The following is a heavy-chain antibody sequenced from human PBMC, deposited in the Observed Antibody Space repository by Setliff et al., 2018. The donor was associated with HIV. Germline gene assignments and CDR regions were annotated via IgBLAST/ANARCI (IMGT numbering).Heavy chain of an antibody. CDR3: ARDTLTMVRGVMFVPTESYLGMDV. J-gene: IGHJ6*02. V-gene: IGHV4-34*01. CDR1: GGSFSGYY. CDR2: INHSGST. Sequence: PSETLSLTCAVYGGSFSGYYWTWIRQVPGKGLEWIGEINHSGSTNYNPSLKSRVTISVNTYKNQFSLTLRSVTAADTAVYYCARDTLTMVRGVMFVPTESYLGMDVWGQGTTVTVSS. D-gene: IGHD3-10*01.